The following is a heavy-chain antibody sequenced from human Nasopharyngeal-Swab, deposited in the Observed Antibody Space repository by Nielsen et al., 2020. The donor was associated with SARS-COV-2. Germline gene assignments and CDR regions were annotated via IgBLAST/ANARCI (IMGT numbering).Heavy chain of an antibody. J-gene: IGHJ4*02. D-gene: IGHD3-10*01. CDR2: IRVDSGDT. CDR3: AADGNYYGSGSYPFDY. CDR1: GFTFSTSA. Sequence: SVKVSCKASGFTFSTSAVQWVRQARGQSPEYIGWIRVDSGDTNYAQKFQARVTITRDMSTSTAYMELSSLRSEDTAVYYCAADGNYYGSGSYPFDYWGQGTLVTVSS. V-gene: IGHV1-58*01.